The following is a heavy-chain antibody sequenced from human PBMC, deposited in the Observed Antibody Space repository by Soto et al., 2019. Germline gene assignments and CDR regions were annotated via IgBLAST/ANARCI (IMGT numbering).Heavy chain of an antibody. CDR1: GFTFDDYA. J-gene: IGHJ5*02. Sequence: ESGGGLVQPGRSLRLSCAASGFTFDDYAMHWVRQAPGKGLEWVSGISWNSGSIGYADSVKGRFTISRDNAKNSLYLQMNSLRAEDTALYYCAKGQLVVVAATHGVDWFDPWGQGTLVTVSS. D-gene: IGHD2-15*01. CDR2: ISWNSGSI. V-gene: IGHV3-9*01. CDR3: AKGQLVVVAATHGVDWFDP.